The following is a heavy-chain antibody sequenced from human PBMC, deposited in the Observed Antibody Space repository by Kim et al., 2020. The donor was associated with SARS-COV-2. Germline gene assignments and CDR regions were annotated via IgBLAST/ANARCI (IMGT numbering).Heavy chain of an antibody. CDR2: IYYSGST. CDR1: GGSISSGGYY. Sequence: SETLSRTCTVSGGSISSGGYYWSWIRQHPGKGLEWIGYIYYSGSTYYNPSLKSRVTISVDTSKNQFSLKLSSVTAADTAVYYCAMTGEGYYYDSSGYYRHAHYGMDVWGQGTTVTVSS. D-gene: IGHD3-22*01. CDR3: AMTGEGYYYDSSGYYRHAHYGMDV. V-gene: IGHV4-31*03. J-gene: IGHJ6*02.